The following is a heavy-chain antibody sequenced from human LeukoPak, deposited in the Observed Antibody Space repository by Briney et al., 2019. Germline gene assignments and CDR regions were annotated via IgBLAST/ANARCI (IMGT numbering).Heavy chain of an antibody. CDR2: IWYDGSNK. V-gene: IGHV3-33*08. Sequence: PGGSLRLSCAASGFTFSSYGMHWVRQAPGKGLEWVAVIWYDGSNKYYADSVKGRFTISRDNSKNTLYLQMNSLRAEDTAVYYCARDRTEATLYYGSGSYYGLYYYYYYGMDVWGKGTTVTVSS. D-gene: IGHD3-10*01. CDR3: ARDRTEATLYYGSGSYYGLYYYYYYGMDV. CDR1: GFTFSSYG. J-gene: IGHJ6*04.